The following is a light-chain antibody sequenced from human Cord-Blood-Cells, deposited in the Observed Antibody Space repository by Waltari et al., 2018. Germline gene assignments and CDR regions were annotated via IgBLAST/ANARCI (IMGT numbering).Light chain of an antibody. CDR2: DVS. CDR3: SSYTSSSTRV. V-gene: IGLV2-14*03. J-gene: IGLJ3*02. CDR1: SSDVGGYNY. Sequence: QSALTQPASVSGSPGQSITISCTGTSSDVGGYNYVSWYQQNPGKAPKLMIYDVSNRPSGFSNRFSGYKSGNTASLTISGLQAEDEADYYCSSYTSSSTRVFGGGTKLTVL.